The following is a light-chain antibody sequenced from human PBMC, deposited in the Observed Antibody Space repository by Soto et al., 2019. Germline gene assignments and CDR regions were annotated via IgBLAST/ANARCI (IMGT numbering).Light chain of an antibody. CDR1: QSLVHSDGHTY. Sequence: DIVMTQTPLSSPVTLGQPASISCRSSQSLVHSDGHTYLSWLQQRPGQPPRVLIHKISNRFSGVPDRCSCSGAGTDFTLKISRVEAEDVGVYDCMEATQFPRTFGKGPEVEIE. V-gene: IGKV2-24*01. CDR2: KIS. CDR3: MEATQFPRT. J-gene: IGKJ1*01.